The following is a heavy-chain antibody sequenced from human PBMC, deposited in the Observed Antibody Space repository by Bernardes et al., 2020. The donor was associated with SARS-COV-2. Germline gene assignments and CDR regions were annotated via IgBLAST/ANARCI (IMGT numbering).Heavy chain of an antibody. J-gene: IGHJ6*03. CDR2: INPNSGGT. V-gene: IGHV1-2*02. Sequence: ASVKVSCKASGYTFTGYYMHWVRQAPGQGLEWMGWINPNSGGTNYAQKFQGRVTMTRDTSISTAYMELSRLRSDDTAVYYCARDWRDSSSSVYYYYYMDVWGKGTTVTVSS. D-gene: IGHD6-6*01. CDR3: ARDWRDSSSSVYYYYYMDV. CDR1: GYTFTGYY.